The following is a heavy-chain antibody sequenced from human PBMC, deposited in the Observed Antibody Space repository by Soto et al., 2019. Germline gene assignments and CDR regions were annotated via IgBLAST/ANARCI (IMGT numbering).Heavy chain of an antibody. CDR3: ANGIENRYSWGSYFDF. J-gene: IGHJ4*02. V-gene: IGHV3-13*01. Sequence: GGSLRLSCAASGFTFGSYDMHWVRQATGKGLEWVSAIGTAGDTYYTGSVKGRFTISRENAKNSLYLQMNSLRAGDTAVYYCANGIENRYSWGSYFDFWGQGPLVTVSS. CDR1: GFTFGSYD. D-gene: IGHD3-16*01. CDR2: IGTAGDT.